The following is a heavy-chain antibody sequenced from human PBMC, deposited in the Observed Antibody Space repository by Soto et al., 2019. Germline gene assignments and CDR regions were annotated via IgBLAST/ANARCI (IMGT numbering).Heavy chain of an antibody. D-gene: IGHD3-16*02. Sequence: LSLTCAASGFTFSSYALIWVRQDPGKGLEWVSGISNYGAATYYADSVKGRFTISRDNSNNTLYLQMNSLRAEDTAVYFCVRDTPGYPIHWGQGTLVTVSS. J-gene: IGHJ4*02. CDR1: GFTFSSYA. CDR2: ISNYGAAT. CDR3: VRDTPGYPIH. V-gene: IGHV3-23*01.